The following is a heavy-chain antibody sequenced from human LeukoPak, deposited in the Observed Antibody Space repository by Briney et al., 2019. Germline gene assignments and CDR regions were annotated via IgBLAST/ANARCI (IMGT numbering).Heavy chain of an antibody. V-gene: IGHV3-7*01. Sequence: GSLRLSCAASEFTFYRHWMSWVRQAPGKGLEWVASINQDGSDNYYVDSVKGRFIISRDNAKYSLSLQMDGLRAEDTAMYYCARLLGESTIYDLWGQGTLVTVSS. D-gene: IGHD5/OR15-5a*01. CDR2: INQDGSDN. CDR3: ARLLGESTIYDL. CDR1: EFTFYRHW. J-gene: IGHJ5*02.